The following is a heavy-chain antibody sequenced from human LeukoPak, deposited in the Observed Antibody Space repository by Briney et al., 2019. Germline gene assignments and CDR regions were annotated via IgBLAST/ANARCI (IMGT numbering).Heavy chain of an antibody. V-gene: IGHV6-1*01. D-gene: IGHD1-26*01. CDR3: ARWVHEARYVDN. CDR1: GDSVSSNRAA. J-gene: IGHJ4*02. CDR2: TYYRSKLFN. Sequence: SQTLSLTCAISGDSVSSNRAAWSWIRQSPSRGLEWLGRTYYRSKLFNDYALSVKSRITINPDTSKNQFSLQLTSVTPEDTAVYYCARWVHEARYVDNWGQGTLVTVSS.